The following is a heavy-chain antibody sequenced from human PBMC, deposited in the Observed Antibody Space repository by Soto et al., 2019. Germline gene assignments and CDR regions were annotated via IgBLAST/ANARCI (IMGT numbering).Heavy chain of an antibody. J-gene: IGHJ4*02. CDR1: GGSFSGYY. Sequence: SETLSLTCAVYGGSFSGYYWSWIRQPPGKGLEWIGEINHSGSTNYNPSLKSRVTISVDTSKNQFSLKLSSVTAADTAVYYCARGDSSSSERATCFDYWGQGTLVT. CDR2: INHSGST. V-gene: IGHV4-34*01. D-gene: IGHD6-6*01. CDR3: ARGDSSSSERATCFDY.